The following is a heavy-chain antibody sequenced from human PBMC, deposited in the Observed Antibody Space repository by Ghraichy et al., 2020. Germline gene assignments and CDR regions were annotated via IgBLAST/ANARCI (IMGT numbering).Heavy chain of an antibody. D-gene: IGHD6-19*01. CDR3: ARDLVPLNPSSGHHFDY. CDR1: GGTFSSYA. Sequence: SSVKVSCKASGGTFSSYAISWVRQAPGQGLEWMGGIIPIFGTANYAQKFQGRVTITADKSTSTAYMELSSLRSEDTAVYYCARDLVPLNPSSGHHFDYWGQGTLVTVSS. CDR2: IIPIFGTA. J-gene: IGHJ4*02. V-gene: IGHV1-69*06.